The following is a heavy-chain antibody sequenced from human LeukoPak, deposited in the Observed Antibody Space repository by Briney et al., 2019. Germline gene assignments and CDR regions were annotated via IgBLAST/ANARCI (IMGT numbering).Heavy chain of an antibody. CDR1: GYTFTGYY. CDR2: INPNSGGT. V-gene: IGHV1-2*02. CDR3: ASDHYYDSSGYYY. Sequence: ASVKVSCKASGYTFTGYYMHWVRQAPGQGLEWMGWINPNSGGTNYAQKFQGRVTMTRVTSISTAYMELSRLRSDDTAVYYCASDHYYDSSGYYYWGQGTLVTVSS. J-gene: IGHJ4*02. D-gene: IGHD3-22*01.